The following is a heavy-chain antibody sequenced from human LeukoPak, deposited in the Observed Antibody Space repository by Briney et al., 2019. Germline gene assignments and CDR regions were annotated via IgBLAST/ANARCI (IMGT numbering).Heavy chain of an antibody. D-gene: IGHD2-2*01. J-gene: IGHJ4*02. Sequence: SETLSLTCSVSGGSITSYYWSWIRQPPGKGLEWIGYIYYSGSTYYNPSLKSRVTISVDTSKNQFSLKLSSVTAADTAVYYCARVVDYASPGFDYWGQGTLVTVSS. CDR2: IYYSGST. V-gene: IGHV4-30-4*01. CDR1: GGSITSYY. CDR3: ARVVDYASPGFDY.